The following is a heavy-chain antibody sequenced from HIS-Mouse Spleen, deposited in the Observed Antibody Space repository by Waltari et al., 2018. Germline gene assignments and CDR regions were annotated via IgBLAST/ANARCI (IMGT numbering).Heavy chain of an antibody. CDR3: ARAGTLHIVATTFDY. D-gene: IGHD5-12*01. CDR1: GFAFSSNA. Sequence: QVQRVESGGGVVQPGRSLRLSWAAFGFAFSSNAMHWVRQAPGKGLEWVAVISYDGSNKYYADSVKGRFTISRDNSKNTLYLQMNSLRAEDTAVYYCARAGTLHIVATTFDYWGQGTLVTVSS. J-gene: IGHJ4*02. CDR2: ISYDGSNK. V-gene: IGHV3-30*04.